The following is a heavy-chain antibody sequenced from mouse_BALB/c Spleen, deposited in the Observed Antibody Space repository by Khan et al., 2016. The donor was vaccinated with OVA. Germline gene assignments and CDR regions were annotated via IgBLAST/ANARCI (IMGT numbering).Heavy chain of an antibody. CDR3: ARETASNGSYEAMDY. CDR2: IWAGGST. CDR1: GFSLTKYG. V-gene: IGHV2-9*02. J-gene: IGHJ4*01. D-gene: IGHD1-1*02. Sequence: QVQLKESGPGLVAPSQSLSVTCTVSGFSLTKYGVHWVRQPPGKGLEWLGVIWAGGSTNYNSALMSRLSIRKDNSRNQVFLKLNGLQTDDTARYYCARETASNGSYEAMDYWGQGTSVTVSS.